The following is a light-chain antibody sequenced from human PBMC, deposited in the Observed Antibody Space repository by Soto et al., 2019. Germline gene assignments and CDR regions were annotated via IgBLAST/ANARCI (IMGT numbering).Light chain of an antibody. CDR2: GAS. CDR3: QHYNNWPALYT. J-gene: IGKJ2*01. V-gene: IGKV3-15*01. Sequence: EIVMTQSPATLSVSPGERATLSCRASQSVSSNLAWYQQNPGQAPRLLIYGASTRATGIPARFSGSGSGTEFTLTISSLQSEDFAVYYCQHYNNWPALYTFGQGTKLESK. CDR1: QSVSSN.